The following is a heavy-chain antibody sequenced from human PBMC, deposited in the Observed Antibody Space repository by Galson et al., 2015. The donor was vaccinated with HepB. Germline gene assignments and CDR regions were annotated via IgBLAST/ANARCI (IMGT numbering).Heavy chain of an antibody. J-gene: IGHJ2*01. CDR3: ARGQVRWYFAL. V-gene: IGHV1-18*04. CDR2: ISTDTGDT. CDR1: GYTFRNYG. Sequence: SVKVSCKASGYTFRNYGISWVRQAPGQGLEWMAWISTDTGDTDYAQKFQDRVTMTTDTFTTTAYMELRSLRSDDTAVYYCARGQVRWYFALWGRGTLVIVSS.